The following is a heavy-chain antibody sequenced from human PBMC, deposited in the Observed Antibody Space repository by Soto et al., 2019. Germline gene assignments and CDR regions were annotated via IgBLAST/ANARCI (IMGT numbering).Heavy chain of an antibody. CDR2: IYYSGST. V-gene: IGHV4-61*05. CDR3: ASSYYDFWSGYYASAYYYYYMDV. Sequence: SETLSLTCTVSGGSISSGSYYWGWIRQPPGKGLEWIGYIYYSGSTNYNPSLKSRVTISVDTSKNQFSLKLSSVTAADTAVYYCASSYYDFWSGYYASAYYYYYMDVWGKGTTVTVSS. D-gene: IGHD3-3*01. CDR1: GGSISSGSYY. J-gene: IGHJ6*03.